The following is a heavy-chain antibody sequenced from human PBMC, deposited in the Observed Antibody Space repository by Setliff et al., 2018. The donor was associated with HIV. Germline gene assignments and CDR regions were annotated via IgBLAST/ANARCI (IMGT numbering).Heavy chain of an antibody. J-gene: IGHJ4*02. Sequence: ASETLSLTCSVSGASISSPIYYWGWIRQAPGKGLEWIGNIYYNGNTNYKPSLERRLTISVDTSKNQFSLSLSSVTATDTALYFCAAAEGQGPWYFFDNWGQGTQVTGSS. CDR1: GASISSPIYY. D-gene: IGHD6-13*01. CDR3: AAAEGQGPWYFFDN. V-gene: IGHV4-39*01. CDR2: IYYNGNT.